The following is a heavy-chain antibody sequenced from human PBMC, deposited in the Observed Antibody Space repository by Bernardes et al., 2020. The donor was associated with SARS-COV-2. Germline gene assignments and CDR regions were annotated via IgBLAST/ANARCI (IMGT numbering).Heavy chain of an antibody. J-gene: IGHJ4*02. CDR2: IKYTGTT. CDR1: NGSLSDYF. D-gene: IGHD3-16*01. Sequence: SETLSLTCAVSNGSLSDYFWTWIRQPPGKGLEWIGEIKYTGTTNYNSVLKSRVTISVDTAKNQFSLKLISVTAADTAVYYCGRGRRVRKYYVDYWGQGTPVTV. V-gene: IGHV4-34*01. CDR3: GRGRRVRKYYVDY.